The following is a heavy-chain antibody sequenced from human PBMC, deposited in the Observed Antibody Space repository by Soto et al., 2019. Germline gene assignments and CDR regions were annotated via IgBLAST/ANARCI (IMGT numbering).Heavy chain of an antibody. CDR2: IYYSGST. V-gene: IGHV4-59*08. D-gene: IGHD2-15*01. CDR1: GGSFISYY. CDR3: ARTRYCSGGSCYSFDP. J-gene: IGHJ5*02. Sequence: SETLSLTCTVSGGSFISYYWSWIRQPPGKGLEWIGYIYYSGSTNYNPSLKSRVTISVDTSKNQFSLRLSSVTAADTAVYYCARTRYCSGGSCYSFDPWGLGTLVTVSS.